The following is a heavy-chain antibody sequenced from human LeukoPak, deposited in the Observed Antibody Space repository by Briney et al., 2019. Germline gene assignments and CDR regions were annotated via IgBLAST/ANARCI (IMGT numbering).Heavy chain of an antibody. Sequence: GGSLRLSCAASGLTFSSYSMNWVRQAPGKGLEWVSSISSSSSYMYYADSVKGRFTISRDNAKNSLYLQMNSLRAEDTAVYYCARDLHDDYGDYWGQGTLVTVSS. J-gene: IGHJ4*02. CDR2: ISSSSSYM. CDR3: ARDLHDDYGDY. D-gene: IGHD3-3*01. CDR1: GLTFSSYS. V-gene: IGHV3-21*01.